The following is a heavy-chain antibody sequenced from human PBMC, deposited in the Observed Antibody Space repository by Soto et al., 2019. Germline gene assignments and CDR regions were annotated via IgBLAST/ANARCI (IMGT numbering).Heavy chain of an antibody. CDR2: IVVGSGNT. J-gene: IGHJ6*02. V-gene: IGHV1-58*01. CDR3: TAASARLYGYYNGVDV. Sequence: GASVKISCKASGFTFTRSAVQWVRQARGQRLEWIGWIVVGSGNTIYAQKLQERVTITRDMSTSTAYMELSSLRSEDTAVYYCTAASARLYGYYNGVDVWGQGTTVTVSS. CDR1: GFTFTRSA. D-gene: IGHD3-10*01.